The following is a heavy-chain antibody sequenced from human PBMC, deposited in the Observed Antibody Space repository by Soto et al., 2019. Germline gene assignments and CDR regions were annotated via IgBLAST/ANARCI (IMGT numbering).Heavy chain of an antibody. J-gene: IGHJ1*01. CDR1: GDSVTSYY. CDR3: ARTYYGSGSYYIPH. Sequence: PSETLSLTCSFSGDSVTSYYLTWIRQSPEKGLEWIGYIYYSGISNYNPSLKSRVTISVDTSKNQFSLKLSSVTAADSAVYYCARTYYGSGSYYIPHWGQGTLVTVSS. CDR2: IYYSGIS. D-gene: IGHD3-10*01. V-gene: IGHV4-59*02.